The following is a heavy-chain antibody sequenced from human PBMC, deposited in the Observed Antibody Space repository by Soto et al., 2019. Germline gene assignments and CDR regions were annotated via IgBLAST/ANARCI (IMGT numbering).Heavy chain of an antibody. J-gene: IGHJ6*03. V-gene: IGHV3-21*01. D-gene: IGHD3-22*01. CDR3: ARVVQWLALSMDV. CDR2: ISSSSSYI. CDR1: GFTFSSYS. Sequence: EVQLVESGGGLVKPGGSLRLSCAASGFTFSSYSMNWVRQAPGKGLEWVSSISSSSSYIYYADSAKGRFTISRDNAKNSLYLQMNSLRAEDTAVYYCARVVQWLALSMDVWGKGTTVTVSS.